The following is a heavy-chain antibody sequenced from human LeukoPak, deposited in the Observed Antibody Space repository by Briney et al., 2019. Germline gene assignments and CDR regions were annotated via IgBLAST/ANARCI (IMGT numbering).Heavy chain of an antibody. CDR1: GYTFTSYA. CDR3: ARDLPRLLVLGNWFDP. CDR2: INAGNGNT. D-gene: IGHD2-15*01. Sequence: EASVKVSCKASGYTFTSYAMHWVRQAPGQRLEWMGWINAGNGNTKYSQKFQGRVTITRDTSTSTAYMELRSLRSDDTAVYYCARDLPRLLVLGNWFDPWGQGTLVTVSS. J-gene: IGHJ5*02. V-gene: IGHV1-3*01.